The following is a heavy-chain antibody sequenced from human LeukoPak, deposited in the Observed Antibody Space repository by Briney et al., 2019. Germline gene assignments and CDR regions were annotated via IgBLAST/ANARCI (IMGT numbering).Heavy chain of an antibody. V-gene: IGHV3-53*01. D-gene: IGHD1-26*01. J-gene: IGHJ4*02. CDR3: ARDVSGRGDFDY. Sequence: PGGSLRLSCAASGFTVSSNYMSWVRQAPGKGLEWVSVIYSGGSTYYADSVKGRFTISRDNSKDTLYLQMNSLRAEDTAVYYCARDVSGRGDFDYWGQGTLVTVSS. CDR2: IYSGGST. CDR1: GFTVSSNY.